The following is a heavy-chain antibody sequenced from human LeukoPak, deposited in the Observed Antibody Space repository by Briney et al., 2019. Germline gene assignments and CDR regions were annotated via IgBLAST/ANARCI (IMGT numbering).Heavy chain of an antibody. Sequence: SETLSLTCTVSGGSISSYYWSWIRQPPGKGLEWIGYIHYTGSTSYNPSLKSRVTISVDTSKDQFSLKLSSVTAADTAVYYCAREAQAFDIWGQGTMVTVSS. CDR3: AREAQAFDI. V-gene: IGHV4-59*12. J-gene: IGHJ3*02. CDR1: GGSISSYY. CDR2: IHYTGST.